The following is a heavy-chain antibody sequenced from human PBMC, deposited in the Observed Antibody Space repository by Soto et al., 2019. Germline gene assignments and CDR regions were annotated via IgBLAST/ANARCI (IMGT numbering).Heavy chain of an antibody. Sequence: GSLRLSCAASVLTFSSYAMSWVRQAPGKGLEWVSAISGSGGSTYYADSVKGRFTISRDNSKNTLYLQMNSLRAEDTAVYYCAKYSSGWYYPFDYWGQGTLVTVSS. V-gene: IGHV3-23*01. CDR2: ISGSGGST. CDR1: VLTFSSYA. CDR3: AKYSSGWYYPFDY. D-gene: IGHD6-19*01. J-gene: IGHJ4*02.